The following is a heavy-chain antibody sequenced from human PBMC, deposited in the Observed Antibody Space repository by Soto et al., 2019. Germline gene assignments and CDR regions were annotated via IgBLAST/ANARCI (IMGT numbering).Heavy chain of an antibody. CDR1: GYTFTRYG. CDR2: ISGYNGDT. V-gene: IGHV1-18*01. D-gene: IGHD2-8*01. CDR3: AKNGPPSYYYYGMDV. J-gene: IGHJ6*02. Sequence: QGQLVQSGGEVKKPGASVKVSCKASGYTFTRYGISWVRQAPGQGLEWMGWISGYNGDTKYAQKFQGRVTMTVDTSTTTAYMELERLTSDDRAVYYYAKNGPPSYYYYGMDVWGQGTTVTVSS.